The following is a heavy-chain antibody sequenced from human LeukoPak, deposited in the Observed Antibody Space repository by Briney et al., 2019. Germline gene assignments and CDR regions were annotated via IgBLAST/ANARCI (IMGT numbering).Heavy chain of an antibody. Sequence: PGGSLRLSSAASGFTFAEYTMHWVRQAPGKGLEWVSLISWNGARIHYGDSVKGRFTISRDNSKNSLYLQMNSLRTEDTALYYCVKDLVAASENVRGWYPMDYWGLGTLVTVSS. CDR1: GFTFAEYT. V-gene: IGHV3-43*01. CDR2: ISWNGARI. D-gene: IGHD6-19*01. J-gene: IGHJ4*02. CDR3: VKDLVAASENVRGWYPMDY.